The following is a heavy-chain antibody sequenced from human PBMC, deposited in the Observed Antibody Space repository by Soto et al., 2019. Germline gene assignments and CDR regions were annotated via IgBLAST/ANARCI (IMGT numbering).Heavy chain of an antibody. CDR2: ISAHNGNT. CDR3: ARGRYGAY. CDR1: GYAFTTYG. Sequence: QVHLVQSGAEVKKPGASVRVSCQGSGYAFTTYGITWVRQAPGQGLEWMGWISAHNGNTNYAQKLQGRVTVTRDTSTSPAYMELRSLRLNDTAVYYCARGRYGAYWGQGALVTVSS. V-gene: IGHV1-18*01. D-gene: IGHD3-10*01. J-gene: IGHJ4*02.